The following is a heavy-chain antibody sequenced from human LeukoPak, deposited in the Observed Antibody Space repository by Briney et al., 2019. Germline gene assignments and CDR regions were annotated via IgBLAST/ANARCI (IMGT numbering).Heavy chain of an antibody. CDR3: AELGITMIGGV. V-gene: IGHV3-48*03. D-gene: IGHD3-10*02. CDR2: ISSSGSTI. Sequence: GGSLRLSCAASGFTFSSYEMNWVRQAPGKGLEWVSYISSSGSTIYYADSVKGRFTISRDNAKNSLYLQMNSLRAEDTAVYYSAELGITMIGGVWGKGTTVTVSS. CDR1: GFTFSSYE. J-gene: IGHJ6*04.